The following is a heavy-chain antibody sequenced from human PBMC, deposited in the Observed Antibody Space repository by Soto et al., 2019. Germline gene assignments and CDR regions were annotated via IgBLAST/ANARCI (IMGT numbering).Heavy chain of an antibody. CDR1: GGTFSSYA. Sequence: ASVKVSCKAPGGTFSSYAISWVRQAPGQGLEWMGGIIPIFGTANYAQKFQGRVTITADESTSTAYMELSSLRSEDTAVYYCARNKVRDIVVVPAHPQRLYYYYGMDVWGQGTTVTVS. CDR2: IIPIFGTA. CDR3: ARNKVRDIVVVPAHPQRLYYYYGMDV. V-gene: IGHV1-69*13. D-gene: IGHD2-2*01. J-gene: IGHJ6*02.